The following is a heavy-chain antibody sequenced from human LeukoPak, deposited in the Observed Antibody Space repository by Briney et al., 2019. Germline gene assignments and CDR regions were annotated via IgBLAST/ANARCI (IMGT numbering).Heavy chain of an antibody. CDR3: ARAPISVVVAATLDY. D-gene: IGHD2-15*01. J-gene: IGHJ4*02. V-gene: IGHV1-2*02. CDR1: GYIFTGYY. Sequence: VASVKVSCKASGYIFTGYYMHWVRQAPGQGLEWMGWINPNSGDTNYAQKFQGRATMTRDTSISTAYMELSRLRSDDTAVYYCARAPISVVVAATLDYWGQGTLVTVSS. CDR2: INPNSGDT.